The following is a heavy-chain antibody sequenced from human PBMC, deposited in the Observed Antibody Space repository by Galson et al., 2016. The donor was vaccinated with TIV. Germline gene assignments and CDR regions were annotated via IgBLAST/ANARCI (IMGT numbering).Heavy chain of an antibody. CDR1: GGTLSRFT. Sequence: SVKVSCKASGGTLSRFTVSWVRQAPGRGLEWMGRIIPLLGIGNHAQKFQNRVAITADRSTSAAYMELSRLKSEDTAVYYCAIYDSSGYYSAEFFQQWGQGTLLIVSS. CDR3: AIYDSSGYYSAEFFQQ. V-gene: IGHV1-69*02. J-gene: IGHJ1*01. D-gene: IGHD3-22*01. CDR2: IIPLLGIG.